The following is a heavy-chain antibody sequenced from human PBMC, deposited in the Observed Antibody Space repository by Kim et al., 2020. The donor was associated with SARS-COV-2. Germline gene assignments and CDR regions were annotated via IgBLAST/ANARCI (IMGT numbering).Heavy chain of an antibody. D-gene: IGHD3-22*01. CDR1: GFTFSSYT. CDR2: IGGSGGVP. V-gene: IGHV3-23*01. CDR3: AKFGSHFYDSSAYYFDT. J-gene: IGHJ4*02. Sequence: GGSLRLSCATSGFTFSSYTMAWVRQAPGKGLEWVSTIGGSGGVPYYADSVKGRFTISRDNSKNTLYLQMNSLRVEDTAVYYCAKFGSHFYDSSAYYFDTWGQGTLVTVPS.